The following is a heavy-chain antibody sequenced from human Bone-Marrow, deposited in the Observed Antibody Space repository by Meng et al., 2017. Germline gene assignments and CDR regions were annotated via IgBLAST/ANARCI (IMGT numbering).Heavy chain of an antibody. CDR3: AKAPSLGLSFGWFDP. CDR2: VSWNSGTL. CDR1: GFIFANYA. D-gene: IGHD3-16*02. J-gene: IGHJ5*02. Sequence: GGSLRLSCEGSGFIFANYAMHWVRQVPGKGLEWVSGVSWNSGTLGYADSVKGRFTISRDNAKNSLYLQMNSLRAEDTALYYCAKAPSLGLSFGWFDPWGQGTLVTVSS. V-gene: IGHV3-9*01.